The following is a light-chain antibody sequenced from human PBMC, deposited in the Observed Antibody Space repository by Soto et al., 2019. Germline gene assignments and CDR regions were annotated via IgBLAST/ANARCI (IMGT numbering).Light chain of an antibody. CDR2: DAS. Sequence: DIQMTQSPSSVSASVGDRVTFACRASQGINRWLAWYQQKLGKAPKLLIFDASSLQSGVPSRFSGSGSGTDFTLTLNSLQPEDFATYYCQQGYSTPWTFGQGTKVDIK. J-gene: IGKJ1*01. CDR3: QQGYSTPWT. V-gene: IGKV1-12*01. CDR1: QGINRW.